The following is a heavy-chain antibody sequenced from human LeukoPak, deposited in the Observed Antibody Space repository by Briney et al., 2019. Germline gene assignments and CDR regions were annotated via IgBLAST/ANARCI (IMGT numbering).Heavy chain of an antibody. CDR3: ARTFHYYDSSGYLYFFEY. D-gene: IGHD3-22*01. V-gene: IGHV1-18*01. CDR1: GYTFTRYG. J-gene: IGHJ4*02. Sequence: ASVTVSCKASGYTFTRYGIIWVRQAPGQGLEWMGWISANNGNTNYAQKLQGRVTMTTDTSTSTAYMELRSLRSDDTAVYYCARTFHYYDSSGYLYFFEYWGQGTLVTVSS. CDR2: ISANNGNT.